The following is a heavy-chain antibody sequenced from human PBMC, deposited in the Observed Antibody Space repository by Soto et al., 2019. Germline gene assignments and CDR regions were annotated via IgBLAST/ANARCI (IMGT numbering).Heavy chain of an antibody. D-gene: IGHD1-26*01. CDR1: GFTFSSYA. J-gene: IGHJ1*01. CDR2: ISGSGGST. CDR3: AKTVGGGSYFFQH. V-gene: IGHV3-23*01. Sequence: EVQLLESGGGLVQPGGSLRLSCAASGFTFSSYAMSWVRQAPGKGLEWVSAISGSGGSTYYADSVKGRFTISRDNSQNTLYLQMNSLRAEDTAVYYCAKTVGGGSYFFQHWGQGTLVTVSS.